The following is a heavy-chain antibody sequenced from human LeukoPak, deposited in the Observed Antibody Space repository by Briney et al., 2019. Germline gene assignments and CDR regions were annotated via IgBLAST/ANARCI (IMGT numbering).Heavy chain of an antibody. CDR1: GASISSSNW. CDR2: IYHSGGT. D-gene: IGHD5-24*01. J-gene: IGHJ4*02. Sequence: SETLSLTCAVSGASISSSNWWSWVRQPPGRGLEWIGEIYHSGGTNYTPSLKSRVTTSIDRSKNQFSLKLSSVTAADTAVYYCARVGDGYIYFDYWGQGTLVTVSS. CDR3: ARVGDGYIYFDY. V-gene: IGHV4-4*02.